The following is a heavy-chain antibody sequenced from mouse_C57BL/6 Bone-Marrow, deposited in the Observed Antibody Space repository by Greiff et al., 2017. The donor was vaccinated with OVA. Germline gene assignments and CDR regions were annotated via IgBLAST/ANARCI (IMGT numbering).Heavy chain of an antibody. D-gene: IGHD1-1*01. CDR1: GYTFTDYN. CDR2: INPNNGGT. J-gene: IGHJ4*01. V-gene: IGHV1-18*01. Sequence: EVQLQQSGPELVKPGASVKIPCKASGYTFTDYNMDWVKQSHGKSLEWIGDINPNNGGTIYNQKFKGKATLTVDKSSTTAYMEIRSLTSEDTAVYYGTRCVLLRKKNYAMDYWGQGTSVTVSS. CDR3: TRCVLLRKKNYAMDY.